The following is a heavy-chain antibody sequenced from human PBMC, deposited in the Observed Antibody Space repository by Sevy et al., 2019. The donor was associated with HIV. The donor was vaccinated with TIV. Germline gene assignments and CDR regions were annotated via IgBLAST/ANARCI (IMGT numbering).Heavy chain of an antibody. CDR2: INPYDGDT. V-gene: IGHV1-18*01. CDR1: GYIFSNYE. D-gene: IGHD3-3*02. Sequence: ASVKVSCKTSGYIFSNYEIHWVRQAPGQGLEWMGWINPYDGDTTYAQKFRGRVRMTTHTSTRTAYMELSGLTSDDAGVYYCVRGRAPGIIMFHLEDWGEGTRVTVSS. CDR3: VRGRAPGIIMFHLED. J-gene: IGHJ4*01.